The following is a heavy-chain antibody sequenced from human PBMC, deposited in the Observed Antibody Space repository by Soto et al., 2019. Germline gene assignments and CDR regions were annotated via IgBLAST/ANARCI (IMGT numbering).Heavy chain of an antibody. CDR1: GGTFSSYA. V-gene: IGHV1-69*06. Sequence: SVKVSCKASGGTFSSYAISWVRQAPGQELEWMGGIIPIFGTANYAQKFQGRVTITADKSTSTAYMEVSSLRSEDTAVYYCAGLVRTNYYGMDVWGQGTTVTVSS. CDR2: IIPIFGTA. J-gene: IGHJ6*02. D-gene: IGHD6-13*01. CDR3: AGLVRTNYYGMDV.